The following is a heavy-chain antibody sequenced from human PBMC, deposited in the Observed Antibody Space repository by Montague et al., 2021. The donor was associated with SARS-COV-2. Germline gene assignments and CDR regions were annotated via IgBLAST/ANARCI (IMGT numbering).Heavy chain of an antibody. D-gene: IGHD6-13*01. CDR3: ARGHYSGIWYGIRYYFDY. Sequence: SETLSLTCAVYGGSFSGCYCSWICQPPGEGLEWVGEINHCGSTNYNPSLKSRVPISVDTSKNQFSLNLSSVTAADTAVYYCARGHYSGIWYGIRYYFDYWGQGTLVTVSS. V-gene: IGHV4-34*01. CDR1: GGSFSGCY. CDR2: INHCGST. J-gene: IGHJ4*02.